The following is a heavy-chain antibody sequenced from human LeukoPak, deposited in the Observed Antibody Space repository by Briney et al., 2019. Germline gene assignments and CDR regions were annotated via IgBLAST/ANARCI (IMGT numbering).Heavy chain of an antibody. CDR3: ATYFYGEYGSYYFDY. D-gene: IGHD4-17*01. V-gene: IGHV4-4*02. CDR2: IYHSGTT. Sequence: PSGTLSLTCAVSGAFITNSHWWSWARQPPGKGLEWIGEIYHSGTTNYNPSLKSRVTMSVDKSKNQFSLKLTSVTAADTAVYYCATYFYGEYGSYYFDYWGREPWSPSPQ. CDR1: GAFITNSHW. J-gene: IGHJ4*02.